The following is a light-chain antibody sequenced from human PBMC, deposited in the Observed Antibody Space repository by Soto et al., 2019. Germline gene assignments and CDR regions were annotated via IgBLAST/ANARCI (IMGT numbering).Light chain of an antibody. J-gene: IGKJ5*01. Sequence: EVVLTQSPGTLSLSPGQRATLSCRASQSISSNYLAWYHQKPGQAPRPLSYAAPSSAPRIPDMSSGSGPGTTFTLPISRMEPEDFAVYHCQRYGRSPPITFGQGTRLEI. CDR2: AAP. V-gene: IGKV3-20*01. CDR3: QRYGRSPPIT. CDR1: QSISSNY.